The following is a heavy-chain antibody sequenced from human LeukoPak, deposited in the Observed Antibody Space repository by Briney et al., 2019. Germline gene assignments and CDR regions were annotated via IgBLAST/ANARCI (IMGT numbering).Heavy chain of an antibody. J-gene: IGHJ4*02. D-gene: IGHD1-26*01. CDR2: IYYSGST. CDR1: GGSISSYY. V-gene: IGHV4-59*01. Sequence: SETLSLTCTVSGGSISSYYWSWIRQPPGKGLEWIGYIYYSGSTNYNPSLKSRVTISVDTSKNQFSLKLSSVTAADTAVYYCARGLVGAMDGDDYWGQGTLVTVSS. CDR3: ARGLVGAMDGDDY.